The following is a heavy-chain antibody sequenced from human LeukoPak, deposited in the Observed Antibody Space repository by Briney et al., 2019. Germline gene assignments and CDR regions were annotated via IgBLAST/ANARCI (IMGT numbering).Heavy chain of an antibody. CDR3: AKVQSDIVGAMFFSFDV. V-gene: IGHV3-21*06. D-gene: IGHD1-26*01. J-gene: IGHJ3*01. CDR1: GFTFNSYS. Sequence: PGGSLRLSCGGSGFTFNSYSMNWVRQAPGKGLEWVASIIGSGSEMFYADSLKGRFTISRDNSKNSLYLQMNSLRVEDTAVYYCAKVQSDIVGAMFFSFDVWGQGTMVSVPS. CDR2: IIGSGSEM.